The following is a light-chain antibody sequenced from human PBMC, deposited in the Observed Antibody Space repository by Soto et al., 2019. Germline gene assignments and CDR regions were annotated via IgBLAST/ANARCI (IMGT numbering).Light chain of an antibody. CDR2: DAT. CDR1: HSVSRW. Sequence: DIQMTQSPATLSASVGDRVTITCRASHSVSRWLAWYRQKPGRAPKLLIYDATSLEGGVPSRFSGSGSGTDFTLTISRLEPEDFAVYYCQQFSNSLTFGQGTRLEIK. CDR3: QQFSNSLT. V-gene: IGKV1-5*01. J-gene: IGKJ5*01.